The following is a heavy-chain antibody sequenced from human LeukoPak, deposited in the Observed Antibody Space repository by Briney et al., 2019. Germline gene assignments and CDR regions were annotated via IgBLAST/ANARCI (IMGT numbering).Heavy chain of an antibody. J-gene: IGHJ3*02. CDR3: AKSLYPDAFDI. CDR2: VRFDGSDK. CDR1: GFTFRSHD. Sequence: GGSLRLSCAASGFTFRSHDMHWVRQAPGKGQEWVTFVRFDGSDKKYADSVKGRFTISRDNSKNTLSLQMISLRAEDTAVYYCAKSLYPDAFDIWGPGTMVTVS. V-gene: IGHV3-30*02. D-gene: IGHD2-8*01.